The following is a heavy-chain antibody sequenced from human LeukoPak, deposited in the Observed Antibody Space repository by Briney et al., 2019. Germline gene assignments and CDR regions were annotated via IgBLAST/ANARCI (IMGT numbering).Heavy chain of an antibody. V-gene: IGHV1-69*04. D-gene: IGHD2-21*02. J-gene: IGHJ6*02. CDR2: IIPILGIA. CDR1: GGTFSSYA. CDR3: ARDCGGDCYSGRGYYGMDV. Sequence: ASVKVSCKASGGTFSSYAISWVRQAPGQGLEWMGRIIPILGIANYAQKFQGRVTMTRNTSISTAYMELSSLRSEDTAVYYCARDCGGDCYSGRGYYGMDVWGQGTTVTVSS.